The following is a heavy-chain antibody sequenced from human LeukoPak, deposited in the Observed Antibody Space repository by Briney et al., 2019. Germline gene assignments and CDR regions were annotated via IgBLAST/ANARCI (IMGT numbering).Heavy chain of an antibody. CDR1: GFTFTTYA. Sequence: GGALRLSCAASGFTFTTYALHWVRQAPGKGLEWVAVISYDDGSNKYYADSVKGRFTISRDNSKDTLYLQMNSLRTEDTAVYYCARESGGNTPYYFDYWGQGTLVTDSS. CDR2: ISYDDGSNK. D-gene: IGHD2-2*02. CDR3: ARESGGNTPYYFDY. V-gene: IGHV3-30*04. J-gene: IGHJ4*02.